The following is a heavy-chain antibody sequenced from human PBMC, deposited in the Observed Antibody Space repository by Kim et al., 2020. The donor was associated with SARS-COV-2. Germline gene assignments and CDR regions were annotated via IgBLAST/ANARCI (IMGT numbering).Heavy chain of an antibody. Sequence: SVKVSCKASGGTFSSYAITWVRQAPGQGLEWMGRIIPILGIATYAQKFQGRVTITADKSTSTAYMELSSLRSEDTAEYYCAKESREDYVWGSFRYIPPFDYWGQGTLVTVSS. J-gene: IGHJ4*02. CDR1: GGTFSSYA. CDR3: AKESREDYVWGSFRYIPPFDY. V-gene: IGHV1-69*04. D-gene: IGHD3-16*02. CDR2: IIPILGIA.